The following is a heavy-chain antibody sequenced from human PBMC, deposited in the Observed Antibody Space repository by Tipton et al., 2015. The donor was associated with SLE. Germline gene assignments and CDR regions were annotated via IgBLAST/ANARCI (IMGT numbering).Heavy chain of an antibody. D-gene: IGHD3-3*01. Sequence: TLSLTCTVSGGSISSHYWSWIRQPPGKGLEWIGEINHSGNTNYSPSLKSRVIMSVDTSKNQFSLRLDSLTAADTAIYYCVRSSGYYIDFWGQGTLVTVSS. CDR3: VRSSGYYIDF. CDR2: INHSGNT. J-gene: IGHJ4*02. CDR1: GGSISSHY. V-gene: IGHV4-34*01.